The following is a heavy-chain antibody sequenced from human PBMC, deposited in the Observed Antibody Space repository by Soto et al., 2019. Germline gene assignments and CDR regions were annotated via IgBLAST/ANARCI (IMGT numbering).Heavy chain of an antibody. J-gene: IGHJ4*02. CDR3: ARDFAIRFGELLSIHYYFDY. CDR2: ISSSSSYI. D-gene: IGHD3-10*01. Sequence: EVQLVESGGGLVKPGGSLRLSCAASGFTFSSYSMNWVRQAPGKGLEWVSSISSSSSYIYYADSVKGRFTISRDNAKNPLYLQMNSLRAEDTAVYYCARDFAIRFGELLSIHYYFDYWGQGTLVTVSS. V-gene: IGHV3-21*01. CDR1: GFTFSSYS.